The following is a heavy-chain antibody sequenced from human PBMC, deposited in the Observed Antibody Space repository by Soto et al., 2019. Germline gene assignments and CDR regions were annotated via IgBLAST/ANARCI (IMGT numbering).Heavy chain of an antibody. CDR2: ISYDGSNK. CDR3: AKVGRPYGSGAPVDY. V-gene: IGHV3-30-3*01. D-gene: IGHD3-10*01. CDR1: GFTFSSYA. Sequence: GGSLRLSCAASGFTFSSYAMHWVRQAPGKGLEWVAVISYDGSNKYYADSVKGRFTISRDNSKNTLYLQMNSLRAEDTAVYYCAKVGRPYGSGAPVDYWGQGTLVTVSS. J-gene: IGHJ4*02.